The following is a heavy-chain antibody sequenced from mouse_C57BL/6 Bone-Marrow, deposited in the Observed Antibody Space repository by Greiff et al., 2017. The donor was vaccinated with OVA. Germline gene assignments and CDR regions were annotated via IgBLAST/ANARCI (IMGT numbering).Heavy chain of an antibody. D-gene: IGHD2-5*01. CDR2: ISSGGSYT. J-gene: IGHJ2*01. CDR3: ARQGSNYYFDY. Sequence: DVKLQESGGDLVKPGGSLKLSCAASGFTFSSYGMSWVRQTPDKRLEWVATISSGGSYTYYPDSVKGRFTISRDNAKNTLYLQMSSLKSEDTAMYYCARQGSNYYFDYWGQGTTLTVSS. V-gene: IGHV5-6*02. CDR1: GFTFSSYG.